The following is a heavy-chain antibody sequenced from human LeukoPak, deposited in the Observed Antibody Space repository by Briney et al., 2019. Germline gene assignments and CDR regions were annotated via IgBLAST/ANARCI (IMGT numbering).Heavy chain of an antibody. CDR1: GYTFTSYY. D-gene: IGHD6-13*01. V-gene: IGHV1-46*01. Sequence: ASVKVSCKASGYTFTSYYMHWVRQAPGQGLEWMGIINPSGGSTSYAQKFQGRVTMTRDMSTSTVYMELSSLRSEDTAVYYCARDLGGSSSRTYYYYYMDVWGKGTTVTISS. CDR2: INPSGGST. CDR3: ARDLGGSSSRTYYYYYMDV. J-gene: IGHJ6*03.